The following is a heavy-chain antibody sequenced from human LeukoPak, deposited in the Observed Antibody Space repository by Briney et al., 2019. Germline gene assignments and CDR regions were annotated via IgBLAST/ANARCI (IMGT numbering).Heavy chain of an antibody. CDR1: GFTFSSYA. CDR3: AKADSSGWYESNWFDP. V-gene: IGHV3-23*01. Sequence: GGSLRLSCAASGFTFSSYAMSWVRQAPGKGLEWVSGISGSGDSDSTYYADSVKGRFSISRDNSRNTLYLQMSSLRAEDTAVYYCAKADSSGWYESNWFDPWGQGTLVTVSS. D-gene: IGHD6-19*01. J-gene: IGHJ5*02. CDR2: ISGSGDSDST.